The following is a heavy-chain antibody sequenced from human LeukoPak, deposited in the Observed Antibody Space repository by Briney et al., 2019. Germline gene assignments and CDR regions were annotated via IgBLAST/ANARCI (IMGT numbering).Heavy chain of an antibody. CDR2: ISSSSSYT. CDR1: GFTFSDNY. CDR3: ARDRTGSDV. J-gene: IGHJ6*04. V-gene: IGHV3-11*06. D-gene: IGHD3/OR15-3a*01. Sequence: GGSLRLSCAASGFTFSDNYMSWIRQAPGKGLEWVSYISSSSSYTNYADSVKGRFTISRDNAKNSLYLQMNNLRAEDTAVYYCARDRTGSDVWGKGTTVTVSS.